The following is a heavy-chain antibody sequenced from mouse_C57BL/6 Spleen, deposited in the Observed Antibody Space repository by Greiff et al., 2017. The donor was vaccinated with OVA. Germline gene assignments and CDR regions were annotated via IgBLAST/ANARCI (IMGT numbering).Heavy chain of an antibody. J-gene: IGHJ2*01. Sequence: EVQVVESEGGLVQPGSSMKLSCTASGFTFSDYYMAWVRQVPEKGLEWVANINYDGSSTYYLDSLKSRFIISRDNAKNILYLQMSSLKSEDTATYYCARDSSGYGDYFDYWGQGTTLTVSS. CDR2: INYDGSST. CDR1: GFTFSDYY. V-gene: IGHV5-16*01. CDR3: ARDSSGYGDYFDY. D-gene: IGHD3-2*02.